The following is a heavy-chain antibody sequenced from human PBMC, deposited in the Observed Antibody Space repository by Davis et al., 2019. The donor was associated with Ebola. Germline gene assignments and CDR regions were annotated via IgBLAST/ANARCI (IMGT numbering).Heavy chain of an antibody. V-gene: IGHV1-2*02. CDR3: ARVLLTTVTPRAECFKH. Sequence: ASVKVSCKASGYTFTGYYMHWVRQAPGQGLEWVGCIDIKHGDNNYAQRFQGRVTMTRDTSISTAYMELSRLRSDDTAVYYCARVLLTTVTPRAECFKHWGQGTLVTVSS. D-gene: IGHD4-17*01. CDR2: IDIKHGDN. CDR1: GYTFTGYY. J-gene: IGHJ1*01.